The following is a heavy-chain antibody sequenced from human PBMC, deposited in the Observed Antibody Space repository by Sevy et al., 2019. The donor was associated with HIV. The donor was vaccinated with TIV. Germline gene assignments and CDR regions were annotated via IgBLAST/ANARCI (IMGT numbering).Heavy chain of an antibody. V-gene: IGHV3-21*06. J-gene: IGHJ3*02. D-gene: IGHD2-15*01. Sequence: GGSLRLSCVVSGFTFSSHSMNWVRQAPGKGLEWVSSISSSSSYTYYGDSIKGRFTISRDNAKNSLYLQMDSLRADDTVVYYCARGRMGYCSGAICYWRAFDIWGQGTMVTVSS. CDR2: ISSSSSYT. CDR1: GFTFSSHS. CDR3: ARGRMGYCSGAICYWRAFDI.